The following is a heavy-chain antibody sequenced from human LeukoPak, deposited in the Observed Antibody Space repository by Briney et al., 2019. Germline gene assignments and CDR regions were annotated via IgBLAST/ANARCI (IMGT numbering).Heavy chain of an antibody. CDR3: ARSTPADYYDSSGKPFDI. Sequence: PSETLSLTCTVSGNSISSSPYYWGWIRQPPGKGLECIGSFYYSGNTYYNPSLKSRVTISVDTSENQFSLKLSSVTAADTAVYYCARSTPADYYDSSGKPFDIWGQGTVVTVSS. J-gene: IGHJ3*02. CDR1: GNSISSSPYY. V-gene: IGHV4-39*01. CDR2: FYYSGNT. D-gene: IGHD3-22*01.